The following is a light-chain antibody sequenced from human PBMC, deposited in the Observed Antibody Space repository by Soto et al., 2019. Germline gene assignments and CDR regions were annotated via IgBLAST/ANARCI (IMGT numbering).Light chain of an antibody. CDR3: QQRSNWPSIT. CDR2: DAS. V-gene: IGKV3-11*01. CDR1: QSVSNY. J-gene: IGKJ5*01. Sequence: EIVLTQSPATLSLSPGERATLSCRASQSVSNYLAWYQQKPGQAPRLLIYDASXXXXGIXGRFSGSGSGTDFTLTISSLEPEDFAVYYCQQRSNWPSITFGQGTRLEIK.